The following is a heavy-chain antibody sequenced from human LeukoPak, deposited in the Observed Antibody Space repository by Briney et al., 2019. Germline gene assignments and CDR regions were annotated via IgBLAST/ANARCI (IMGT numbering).Heavy chain of an antibody. Sequence: AETLSLTCAVSGGSISSSNWWSWVRQPPGKGLEWVGEIYHSGSTNYNPSLNSRVTISVDKSKNQFSLKLSSVTAADTAVYYCARISQAGGEVYWGPGTLVTVSS. V-gene: IGHV4-4*02. J-gene: IGHJ4*02. D-gene: IGHD3-3*02. CDR3: ARISQAGGEVY. CDR2: IYHSGST. CDR1: GGSISSSNW.